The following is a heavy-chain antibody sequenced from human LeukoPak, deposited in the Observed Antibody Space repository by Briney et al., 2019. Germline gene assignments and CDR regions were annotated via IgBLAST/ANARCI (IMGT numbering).Heavy chain of an antibody. Sequence: SETLSLTCTVSGGSISSYYWSWIRQPPGKGLEWIGYIYYSGSTNYNPSLKSRVTISVDTSKNQFSLKLSSVTAADTAVYYCARSVVATSHFDYWGQGTLVTVSS. CDR3: ARSVVATSHFDY. CDR1: GGSISSYY. V-gene: IGHV4-59*08. J-gene: IGHJ4*02. CDR2: IYYSGST. D-gene: IGHD5-12*01.